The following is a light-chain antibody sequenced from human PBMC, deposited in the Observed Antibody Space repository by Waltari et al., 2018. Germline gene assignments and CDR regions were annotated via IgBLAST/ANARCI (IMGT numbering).Light chain of an antibody. CDR1: QSLLHSSGYNY. CDR2: LGF. J-gene: IGKJ4*02. CDR3: MQALEGPS. Sequence: EIVMTQSPLSLPVTPGEPASISCRSSQSLLHSSGYNYLTWFLQKPGQYPQLLIYLGFIRAAGVPDRFSVSGSGTDFTLKITRVEADDVGFYYCMQALEGPSFGGGTKVEIK. V-gene: IGKV2-28*01.